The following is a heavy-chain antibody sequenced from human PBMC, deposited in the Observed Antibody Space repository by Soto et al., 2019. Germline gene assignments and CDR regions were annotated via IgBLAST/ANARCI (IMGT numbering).Heavy chain of an antibody. CDR2: FYYNGGA. Sequence: SETLSLTCTVSGGSVSSGTYYWSWIRQVPGKGLDWIGYFYYNGGAIYSPSLKSRVTISLDPSNNQFSLKLNSVTAADTAIYYCAINDFDSSTYPRWGRGSLVTV. J-gene: IGHJ4*02. CDR1: GGSVSSGTYY. CDR3: AINDFDSSTYPR. V-gene: IGHV4-61*01. D-gene: IGHD3-22*01.